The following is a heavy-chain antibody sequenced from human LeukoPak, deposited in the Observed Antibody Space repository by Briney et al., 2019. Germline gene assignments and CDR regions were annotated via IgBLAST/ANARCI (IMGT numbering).Heavy chain of an antibody. V-gene: IGHV1-18*04. Sequence: GASVKVSCKASGYTFTGYYMHWVRQAPGQGLEWMGWISAYNGNTNYAQKLQGRVTMTTDTSTSTAYMELRSLRSDDTAVYYCARKVEGSTTCDIWGQGTMVTVSS. J-gene: IGHJ3*02. CDR3: ARKVEGSTTCDI. CDR2: ISAYNGNT. D-gene: IGHD2-2*01. CDR1: GYTFTGYY.